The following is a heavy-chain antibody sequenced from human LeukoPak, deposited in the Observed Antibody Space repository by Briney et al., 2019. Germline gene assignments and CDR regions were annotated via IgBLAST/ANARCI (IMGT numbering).Heavy chain of an antibody. CDR1: GGSISRYY. J-gene: IGHJ4*02. V-gene: IGHV4-59*01. D-gene: IGHD3-3*02. Sequence: SETLSLTCTVSGGSISRYYWSWIRQPPGKGLEWIGYIYYSGSTNYNPSLRSRVPISVDTSKNQFSLKLSSVTAADPALFSCARDRILYYGGQGTLVIVSS. CDR3: ARDRILYY. CDR2: IYYSGST.